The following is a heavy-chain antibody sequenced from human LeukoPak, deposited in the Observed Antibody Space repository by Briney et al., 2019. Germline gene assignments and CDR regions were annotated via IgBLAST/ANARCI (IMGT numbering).Heavy chain of an antibody. V-gene: IGHV4-39*01. Sequence: SETLSLTCTVSAGSISSSDYYWAWVRQPPGKGLEWVATIYYTGNRYYNPSLKSRLTITVDTSKNQFSLRLSFVTAADTAVYYCARLRDYYSYYMDVWGKGTTVTVSS. CDR3: ARLRDYYSYYMDV. CDR1: AGSISSSDYY. CDR2: IYYTGNR. J-gene: IGHJ6*03.